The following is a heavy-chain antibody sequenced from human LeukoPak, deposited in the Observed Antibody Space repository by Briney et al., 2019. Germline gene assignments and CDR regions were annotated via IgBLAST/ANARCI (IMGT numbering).Heavy chain of an antibody. CDR3: ARERIAVTGTGWFDP. D-gene: IGHD6-13*01. CDR2: ITASGGSS. V-gene: IGHV3-23*01. CDR1: GFTFSDYD. J-gene: IGHJ5*02. Sequence: HPGGSLRLSCAASGFTFSDYDMNWVRQAPGKEPEWVSTITASGGSSYYADSVKGRFTISRDNSKNTLYLQMNSLRAEDTAVYYCARERIAVTGTGWFDPRGQGTLVTVSS.